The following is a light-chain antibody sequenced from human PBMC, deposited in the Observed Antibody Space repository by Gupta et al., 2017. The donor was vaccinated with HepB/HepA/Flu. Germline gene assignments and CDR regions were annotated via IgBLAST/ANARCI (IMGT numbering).Light chain of an antibody. Sequence: QSVLTQPPSVSGAPGQRVTIPCTRRSSNIGAGYDVHWYQQLPGTAPKLLIYGNSNRPSGVPDRFSGSKSGTSASLAITGLQAEDEADYYCQSYDSSLSGSNVFGTGTKVTVL. CDR2: GNS. J-gene: IGLJ1*01. CDR1: SSNIGAGYD. V-gene: IGLV1-40*01. CDR3: QSYDSSLSGSNV.